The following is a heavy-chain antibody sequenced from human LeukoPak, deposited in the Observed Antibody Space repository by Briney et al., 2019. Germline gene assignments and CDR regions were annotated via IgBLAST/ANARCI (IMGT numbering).Heavy chain of an antibody. Sequence: PSETLSLTCAVYGGSLSGYYWSWIRQPPGKGLEGMGEINHGGSTNYNPSLKSRVTISVDTSKNQFSLKLSSVTAADTAVYYCARGNSDPHYYDSSGQLAPDWGQGTLVTVSS. CDR2: INHGGST. V-gene: IGHV4-34*01. CDR1: GGSLSGYY. J-gene: IGHJ4*02. D-gene: IGHD3-22*01. CDR3: ARGNSDPHYYDSSGQLAPD.